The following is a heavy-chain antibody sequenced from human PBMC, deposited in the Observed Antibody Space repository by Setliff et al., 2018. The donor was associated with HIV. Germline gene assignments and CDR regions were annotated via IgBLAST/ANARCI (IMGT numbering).Heavy chain of an antibody. V-gene: IGHV1-2*04. J-gene: IGHJ4*02. Sequence: GASVKVSCKVSGYTLTELSMHWVRQAPGQGLEWMGWINPKSDGTNYAQKFQGWITMTRDTSISTAYMELSRLRSDDTAVYYCARGMDYYDTSGYYQYYFDYWGQGTLVTVSS. CDR2: INPKSDGT. CDR3: ARGMDYYDTSGYYQYYFDY. CDR1: GYTLTELS. D-gene: IGHD3-22*01.